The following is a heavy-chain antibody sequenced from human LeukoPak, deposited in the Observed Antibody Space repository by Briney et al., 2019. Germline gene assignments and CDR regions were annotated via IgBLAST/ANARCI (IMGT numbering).Heavy chain of an antibody. Sequence: SETLSLTCTVSGGSISSYYWSWIRQPPGKGLEWIGYIYYRGSTNYNPSLKSRVTISVDTSKNQFSLKLSSVTAADTAVYYCARGGSSWSQSYFDYWGQGTLVTVSS. CDR1: GGSISSYY. CDR3: ARGGSSWSQSYFDY. V-gene: IGHV4-59*01. J-gene: IGHJ4*02. D-gene: IGHD6-13*01. CDR2: IYYRGST.